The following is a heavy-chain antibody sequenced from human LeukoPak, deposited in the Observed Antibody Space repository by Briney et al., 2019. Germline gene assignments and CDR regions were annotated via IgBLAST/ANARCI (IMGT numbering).Heavy chain of an antibody. CDR2: IYYSGST. Sequence: SETLSPTCTVSGGSVSSGSYYWSWIRQPPGKGLEWIGYIYYSGSTNYNPSLKSRVTISVDTSKNQFSLKLSSVTAADTAVYYCARDSSGSYPAPGQFDYWGQGTLVTVSS. CDR1: GGSVSSGSYY. CDR3: ARDSSGSYPAPGQFDY. V-gene: IGHV4-61*01. J-gene: IGHJ4*02. D-gene: IGHD1-26*01.